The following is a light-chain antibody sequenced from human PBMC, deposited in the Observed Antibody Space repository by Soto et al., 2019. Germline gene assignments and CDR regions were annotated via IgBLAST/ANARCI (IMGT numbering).Light chain of an antibody. CDR2: DAS. V-gene: IGKV1-5*01. CDR3: KQYNTYWT. Sequence: DIQMTQSPSTLSASVGGSVTITCRASQSINSWLAWYQQKPGKAPKLLIYDASSLESGVPSRFSGSGSGTEFTLTISSLQPDDFATYYCKQYNTYWTFGQGTKVDIK. CDR1: QSINSW. J-gene: IGKJ1*01.